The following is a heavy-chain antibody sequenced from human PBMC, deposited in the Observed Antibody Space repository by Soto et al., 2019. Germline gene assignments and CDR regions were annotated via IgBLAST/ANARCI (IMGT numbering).Heavy chain of an antibody. CDR3: ARDRGGGGENY. CDR2: IMPILGIA. Sequence: QVQLVQSGAEVKKPGSSVNVSCTASGGTFISYTISWVQHAPGQGREWMGRIMPILGIANYAQKFQGRVTITADKSTSKAYMEPSSLRSEDTAVYYCARDRGGGGENYCGQGTLLTVAS. D-gene: IGHD3-10*01. J-gene: IGHJ4*02. CDR1: GGTFISYT. V-gene: IGHV1-69*08.